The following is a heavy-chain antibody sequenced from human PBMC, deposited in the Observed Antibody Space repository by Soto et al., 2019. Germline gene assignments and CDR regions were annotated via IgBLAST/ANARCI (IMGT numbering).Heavy chain of an antibody. CDR1: GGSISSGGYY. CDR2: IYYSGST. V-gene: IGHV4-31*03. J-gene: IGHJ5*02. Sequence: QVQLQESGPGLVKPSQTLSLTCTVSGGSISSGGYYWSWIRQHPGKGLEWIGYIYYSGSTYYNPSLKSRVTISVDTSKNQFSLKLSSVTAADTAVYYCARVLPTRGGAKSIQVWFDPWGQGTLVTVSS. CDR3: ARVLPTRGGAKSIQVWFDP. D-gene: IGHD2-21*01.